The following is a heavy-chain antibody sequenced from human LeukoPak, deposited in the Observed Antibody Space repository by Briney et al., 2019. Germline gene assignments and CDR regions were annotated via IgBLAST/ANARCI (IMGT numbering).Heavy chain of an antibody. V-gene: IGHV4-34*01. CDR3: ARGPTISETGYFDY. CDR1: GGSFSRYY. D-gene: IGHD1-1*01. CDR2: INHRGDT. Sequence: SETLSLTCAVYGGSFSRYYWSWIRQSPGKGLEWIAGINHRGDTNYNPSVKSRVTISVDTSKNQFSLKVTSLTAADTAVYFCARGPTISETGYFDYWGQGTLVTVSS. J-gene: IGHJ4*03.